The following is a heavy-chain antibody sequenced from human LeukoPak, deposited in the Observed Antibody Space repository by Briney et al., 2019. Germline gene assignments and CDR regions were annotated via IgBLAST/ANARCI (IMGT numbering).Heavy chain of an antibody. CDR1: GYTFIDYF. D-gene: IGHD7-27*01. CDR3: ARDLSSTSNWEFDY. J-gene: IGHJ4*02. V-gene: IGHV1-2*06. CDR2: HNPNNGDT. Sequence: ASVKVSCKTSGYTFIDYFIHWVRQAPGQGLEWMGPHNPNNGDTYYAQDFQGRVTMTRDTSISTAYMELSRLTSDDTAVYYCARDLSSTSNWEFDYWGQGTLVTVSS.